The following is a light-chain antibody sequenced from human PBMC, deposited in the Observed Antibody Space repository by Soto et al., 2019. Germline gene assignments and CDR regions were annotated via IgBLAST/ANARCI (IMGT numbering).Light chain of an antibody. J-gene: IGKJ1*01. V-gene: IGKV3-20*01. CDR2: GAS. CDR3: QQYCSSPPKT. Sequence: EIVLTQSPGTLSLSPGERATLSCRASQSVSSSYLAWYQQKPGQAPRLLIYGASSRATGIPDRFSGSGSGTEFTLTISRLEPEDFAVYYCQQYCSSPPKTFGQGTKVEIK. CDR1: QSVSSSY.